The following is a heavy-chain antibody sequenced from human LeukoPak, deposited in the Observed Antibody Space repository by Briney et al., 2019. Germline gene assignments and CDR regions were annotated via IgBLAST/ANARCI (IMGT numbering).Heavy chain of an antibody. V-gene: IGHV4-31*03. CDR1: GGSISSGGYY. CDR3: ARHGTISSESYFDY. Sequence: PSETLSLTCTASGGSISSGGYYWSWIRQHPGKGLEWIGYIYYSGSTYYNPSLKSRVTISVDTSKNQVSPRLSSVTAADTAVYYCARHGTISSESYFDYWGQGALVTVSS. CDR2: IYYSGST. D-gene: IGHD1-14*01. J-gene: IGHJ4*02.